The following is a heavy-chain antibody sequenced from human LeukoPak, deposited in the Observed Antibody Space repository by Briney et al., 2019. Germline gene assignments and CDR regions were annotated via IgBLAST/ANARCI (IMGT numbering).Heavy chain of an antibody. CDR1: GYTFTSYY. CDR3: ARDLIVEMATITGYYYYGMDG. J-gene: IGHJ6*02. Sequence: ASVKVSCKASGYTFTSYYMHWVRQAPGQGLEWMGIINPSGGSTSYAQKFQGRVTMTRDTSTSTVYMELSSLRSEDTAVYYCARDLIVEMATITGYYYYGMDGWGQGTTVTVSS. V-gene: IGHV1-46*01. D-gene: IGHD5-24*01. CDR2: INPSGGST.